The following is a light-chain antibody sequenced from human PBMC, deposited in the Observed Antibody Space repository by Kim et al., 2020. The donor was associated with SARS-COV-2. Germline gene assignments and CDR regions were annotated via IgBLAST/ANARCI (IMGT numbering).Light chain of an antibody. Sequence: SASVGDRVTITCRASQTVNGWLAWYQQKPGKAPKFVIYKASDLESGVPSRFSGSGSGTEFTLTINSLQPDDFATYYCQHFGGYSWTFGQGTKLEI. CDR2: KAS. CDR1: QTVNGW. CDR3: QHFGGYSWT. J-gene: IGKJ1*01. V-gene: IGKV1-5*03.